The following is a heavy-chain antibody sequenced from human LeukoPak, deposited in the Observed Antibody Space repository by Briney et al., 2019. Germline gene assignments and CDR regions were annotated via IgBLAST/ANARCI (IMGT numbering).Heavy chain of an antibody. J-gene: IGHJ3*02. V-gene: IGHV3-48*03. Sequence: PGGSLRLSCAASGFTFSSYEMNWVRQAPGKGLEWVSYISSSGSTIYYADSVKGRFTISRDNAKNSLYLQMNSLRAEDTAVYYCARRGWCGGYSSFCAFDIWGQGTMVTVSS. D-gene: IGHD2-21*01. CDR1: GFTFSSYE. CDR2: ISSSGSTI. CDR3: ARRGWCGGYSSFCAFDI.